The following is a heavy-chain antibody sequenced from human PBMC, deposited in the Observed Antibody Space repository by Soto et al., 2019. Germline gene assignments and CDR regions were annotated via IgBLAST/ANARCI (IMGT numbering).Heavy chain of an antibody. CDR1: GFTFSSYA. Sequence: PGGSLRLSCAASGFTFSSYAMSWVRQAPGKGLEWVSAISGSGGSTYYADSVKGRFTISRDNSKNTLYLQMNSLRAEDTAVYYCAKDRAMIVVVLLDYWGQGTLVTAPQ. J-gene: IGHJ4*02. CDR3: AKDRAMIVVVLLDY. D-gene: IGHD3-22*01. CDR2: ISGSGGST. V-gene: IGHV3-23*01.